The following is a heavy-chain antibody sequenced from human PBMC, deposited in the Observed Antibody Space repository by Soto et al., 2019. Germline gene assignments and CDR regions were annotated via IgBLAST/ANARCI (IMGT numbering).Heavy chain of an antibody. Sequence: ASVKVSCKASGYTFTSYGISWVRQAPGQGLEWMGWISAYNGNTNYAQKFQERVTITRDMSTSTAYMELSSLRSEDTAVYYCAAYHTDFWSDGGGMDVWGQGTTVTVSS. V-gene: IGHV1-18*01. D-gene: IGHD3-3*01. CDR2: ISAYNGNT. CDR3: AAYHTDFWSDGGGMDV. CDR1: GYTFTSYG. J-gene: IGHJ6*02.